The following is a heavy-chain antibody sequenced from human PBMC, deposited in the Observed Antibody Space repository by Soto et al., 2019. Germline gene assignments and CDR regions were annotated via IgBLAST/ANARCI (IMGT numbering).Heavy chain of an antibody. CDR3: ARGWGRLRFSFYYMDV. D-gene: IGHD3-3*01. J-gene: IGHJ6*03. V-gene: IGHV3-48*01. CDR2: FSSSSSTI. CDR1: GFTFSSYS. Sequence: EVQLVESGGGLVQPGGSLRLSCAASGFTFSSYSMNWVGQAPGKGLEWVSYFSSSSSTIYYADSVKGRFTISRDNAKNSLYLQMNSLIAVDTAVYYCARGWGRLRFSFYYMDVWGKGTTVTVSS.